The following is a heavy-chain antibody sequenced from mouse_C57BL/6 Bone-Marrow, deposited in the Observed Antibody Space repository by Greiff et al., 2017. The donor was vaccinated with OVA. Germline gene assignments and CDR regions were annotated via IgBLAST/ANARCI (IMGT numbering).Heavy chain of an antibody. CDR2: ISSGSSTI. J-gene: IGHJ4*01. Sequence: DVMLVESGGGLVKPGGSLKLSCAASGFTFSDYGMHWVRQAPEKGLEWVAYISSGSSTIYYADTVKGRFTISRDNAKNTLFLQMTSLRSEDTAMYYCARMVTNAMDYWGQGTSVTVSS. V-gene: IGHV5-17*01. CDR1: GFTFSDYG. CDR3: ARMVTNAMDY. D-gene: IGHD2-2*01.